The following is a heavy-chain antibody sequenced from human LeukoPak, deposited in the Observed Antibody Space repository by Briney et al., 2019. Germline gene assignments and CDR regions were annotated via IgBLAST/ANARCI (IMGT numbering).Heavy chain of an antibody. D-gene: IGHD3-22*01. V-gene: IGHV3-21*01. CDR1: GFTFSSYS. J-gene: IGHJ6*02. CDR3: ARDSAYDSSGYYPRMDV. CDR2: ISSSSSYI. Sequence: GGPLRLFCAASGFTFSSYSMNWVRQAPGKGLEWVSSISSSSSYIYYADSVKDRFTISRDNAKTSLYLQMNSLRAEDTAVYYCARDSAYDSSGYYPRMDVWGQGTTVTVSS.